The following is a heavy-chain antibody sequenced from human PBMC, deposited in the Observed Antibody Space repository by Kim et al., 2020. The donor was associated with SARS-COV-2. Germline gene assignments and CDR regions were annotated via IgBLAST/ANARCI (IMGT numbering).Heavy chain of an antibody. D-gene: IGHD3-10*01. CDR3: ARHQTGSGSYYNPDAF. J-gene: IGHJ3*01. Sequence: SETLSLTCAVSGGSVGSSYYYWGWIRQPPGKGLEWIGSIYSSGTTQYNPSLKSRTTISVDTPKSQFSLRLSPMTVADTAVYFCARHQTGSGSYYNPDAF. CDR1: GGSVGSSYYY. CDR2: IYSSGTT. V-gene: IGHV4-39*01.